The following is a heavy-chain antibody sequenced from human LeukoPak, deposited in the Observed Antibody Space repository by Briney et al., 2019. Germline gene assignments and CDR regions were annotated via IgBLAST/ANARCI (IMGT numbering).Heavy chain of an antibody. CDR3: AKDSGYDLGAVAGVIDY. CDR1: GFTFDDYA. Sequence: PGGSLRPSCAASGFTFDDYAMHWVRQAPGKGLEWVSGISWNSGSIGYADSVKGRLTISRDNAKNSLYLQMNSLRAEDTALYYCAKDSGYDLGAVAGVIDYWGQGTLVTVSS. J-gene: IGHJ4*02. V-gene: IGHV3-9*01. D-gene: IGHD5-12*01. CDR2: ISWNSGSI.